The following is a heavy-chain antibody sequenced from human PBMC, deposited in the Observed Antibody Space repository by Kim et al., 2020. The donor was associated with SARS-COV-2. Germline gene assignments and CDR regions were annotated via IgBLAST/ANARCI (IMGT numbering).Heavy chain of an antibody. D-gene: IGHD3-16*02. V-gene: IGHV4-34*01. J-gene: IGHJ4*02. Sequence: LKSRVTISVDTSKHQFSLKLSSVTAADTAVYYCAIRGSYRYKGARGQFDYWGQGTLVTVSS. CDR3: AIRGSYRYKGARGQFDY.